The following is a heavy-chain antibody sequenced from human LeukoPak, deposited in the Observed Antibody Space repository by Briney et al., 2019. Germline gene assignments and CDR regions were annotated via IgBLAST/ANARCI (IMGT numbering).Heavy chain of an antibody. J-gene: IGHJ4*02. D-gene: IGHD3-22*01. CDR1: GFTFSDHY. CDR2: ARNKANSYTT. CDR3: ARDRPYDSPP. V-gene: IGHV3-72*01. Sequence: GGSLRLSCAASGFTFSDHYMDWVRQAPGKGLEWVGRARNKANSYTTEYAASVKGRFTISRDDSKNSLYLQMNNLKTEDTAVYYCARDRPYDSPPWGQGTLVTVSS.